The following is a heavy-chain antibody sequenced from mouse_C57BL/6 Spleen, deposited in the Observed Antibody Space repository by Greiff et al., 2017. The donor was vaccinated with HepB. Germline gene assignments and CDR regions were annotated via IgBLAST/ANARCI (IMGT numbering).Heavy chain of an antibody. CDR3: ARSDYYGSSYGY. CDR2: INPGSGGT. V-gene: IGHV1-54*01. CDR1: GYAFTNYL. Sequence: VQLQQSGAELVRPGTSVKVSCKASGYAFTNYLIEWVKQRPGQGLEWIGVINPGSGGTNYNEKFKGKATLTADKSSSTAYMQLSSLTSEDSAVYFCARSDYYGSSYGYWGQGTTLTVSS. J-gene: IGHJ2*01. D-gene: IGHD1-1*01.